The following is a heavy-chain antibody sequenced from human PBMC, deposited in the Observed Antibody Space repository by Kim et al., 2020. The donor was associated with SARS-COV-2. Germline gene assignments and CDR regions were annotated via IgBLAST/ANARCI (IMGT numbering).Heavy chain of an antibody. V-gene: IGHV3-23*01. Sequence: GGSLRLSCAASGFTFSNYAMSWVRQAPGKGLEWVSAISGNGANTYYADSVKGRFTISRGNSRDTLDLQMNSLRAEDTALYYCAKVAIGCISGNCYTPTGYFDSWGQGTLVTVSS. CDR2: ISGNGANT. D-gene: IGHD2-2*02. CDR1: GFTFSNYA. CDR3: AKVAIGCISGNCYTPTGYFDS. J-gene: IGHJ4*02.